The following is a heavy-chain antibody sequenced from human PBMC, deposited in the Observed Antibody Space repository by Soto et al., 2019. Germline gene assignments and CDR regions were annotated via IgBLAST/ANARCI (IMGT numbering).Heavy chain of an antibody. Sequence: GGSLRLSCAASGFTFPDYFMTWIRQAPGMGLDWVAVIWYDGNNKYYSESVKGRFTISRDNSKNTVFLEMSSLRAQDTAVYHCARGNYGASGIDYWGPGALVTV. CDR3: ARGNYGASGIDY. D-gene: IGHD1-7*01. CDR2: IWYDGNNK. CDR1: GFTFPDYF. V-gene: IGHV3-33*08. J-gene: IGHJ4*02.